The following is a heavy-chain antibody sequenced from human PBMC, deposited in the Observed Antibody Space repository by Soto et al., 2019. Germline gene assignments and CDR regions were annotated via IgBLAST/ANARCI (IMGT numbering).Heavy chain of an antibody. CDR1: GGSFSGYY. J-gene: IGHJ4*02. Sequence: QVQLQQWGAGLLKPSETLSLTCAFYGGSFSGYYWSGIRQPPGKGLEWSGEINHSGSTNYNPSLKSRVTISVDTSKNQFSLKLSSVTAADTAVYYCARDYRRYCSSTSCSLFDYWGQGTLVTVSS. D-gene: IGHD2-2*01. CDR2: INHSGST. V-gene: IGHV4-34*01. CDR3: ARDYRRYCSSTSCSLFDY.